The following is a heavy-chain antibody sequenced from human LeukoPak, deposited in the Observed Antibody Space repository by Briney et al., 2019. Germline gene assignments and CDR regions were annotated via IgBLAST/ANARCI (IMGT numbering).Heavy chain of an antibody. CDR1: GYSLNTFM. CDR2: VYPLDSET. Sequence: GESPKISCQTSGYSLNTFMIAWVRQAPGRGLEWMGLVYPLDSETRYGPSFQGQVTISADKSTSSAFLQWDSLKASDTAMYYCVRHNTGADYWGQGTLVTVSS. V-gene: IGHV5-51*01. J-gene: IGHJ4*02. CDR3: VRHNTGADY. D-gene: IGHD1-14*01.